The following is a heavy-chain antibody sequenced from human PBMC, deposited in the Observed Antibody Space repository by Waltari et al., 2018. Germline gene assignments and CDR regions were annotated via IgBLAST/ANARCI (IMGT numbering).Heavy chain of an antibody. V-gene: IGHV4-61*02. CDR3: ANRGVGNYFKYFRL. CDR2: IYSSGAV. Sequence: QVQLQESGPGLVKPTHTLSLTCTVSGEPISDDVSRWTYWTWIRLSAGKGLEWIGHIYSSGAVDYNPSLRSRVTISLDTPKSHFTLKLTSVTAADTAVYYCANRGVGNYFKYFRLWSPGTLVTVSS. D-gene: IGHD1-7*01. CDR1: GEPISDDVSRWTY. J-gene: IGHJ1*01.